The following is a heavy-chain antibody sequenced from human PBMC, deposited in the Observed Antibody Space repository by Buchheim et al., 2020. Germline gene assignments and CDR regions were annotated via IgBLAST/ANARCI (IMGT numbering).Heavy chain of an antibody. J-gene: IGHJ4*02. Sequence: EVQLLESGGGLVQPGGSQRLSCAASGFTFNNYAMNWVRQAPGKGLGWVSGISGSGSFTYYLDSVKGRFTISRDNSKNTLFLQMDSLRAEDTAVYYCAKPGVDWSFDSWGQGTL. D-gene: IGHD3-9*01. CDR3: AKPGVDWSFDS. CDR1: GFTFNNYA. CDR2: ISGSGSFT. V-gene: IGHV3-23*01.